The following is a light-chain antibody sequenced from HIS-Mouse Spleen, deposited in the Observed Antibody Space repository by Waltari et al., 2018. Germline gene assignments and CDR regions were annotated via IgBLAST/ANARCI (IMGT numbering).Light chain of an antibody. CDR1: RSDVGGYNY. V-gene: IGLV2-11*01. J-gene: IGLJ3*02. CDR2: DVS. Sequence: QSALTQPRSVSGSPGQSVTISCTGTRSDVGGYNYVSWFQHHPGKAPNLMIYDVSKRPSGVPDLFSGSKSGNTASLTTSGLQAEDEADYYCCSYAGSYTFEVFGGGTKLTVL. CDR3: CSYAGSYTFEV.